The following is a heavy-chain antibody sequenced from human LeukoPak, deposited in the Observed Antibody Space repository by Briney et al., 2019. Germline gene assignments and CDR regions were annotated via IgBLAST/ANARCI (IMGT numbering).Heavy chain of an antibody. V-gene: IGHV3-7*01. Sequence: SGGSLRLSCAASGFIFSTYWMSWVRQAPGKGLEWVANIKQDGSEKYYVDSVRGRFTISRDNAKNSLYLQMNSLRAEDTAVYYCARDRFEDYGDTELGYWGQGTLVTVSS. CDR3: ARDRFEDYGDTELGY. CDR1: GFIFSTYW. J-gene: IGHJ4*02. D-gene: IGHD4-17*01. CDR2: IKQDGSEK.